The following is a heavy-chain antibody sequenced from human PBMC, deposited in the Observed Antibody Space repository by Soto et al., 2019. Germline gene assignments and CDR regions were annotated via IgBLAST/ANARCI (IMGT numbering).Heavy chain of an antibody. CDR2: IWYDGSNK. CDR3: ARQPFNYYDSSGYYGSYYGMDV. Sequence: RDSCAALGFKCIGYGMHRVRQAPGKGLEWVAVIWYDGSNKYYADSVKGRFTISRDNSKNTLYLQMNSLRAEDTAVYYCARQPFNYYDSSGYYGSYYGMDVWGQGTTVTVSS. D-gene: IGHD3-22*01. CDR1: GFKCIGYG. J-gene: IGHJ6*02. V-gene: IGHV3-33*08.